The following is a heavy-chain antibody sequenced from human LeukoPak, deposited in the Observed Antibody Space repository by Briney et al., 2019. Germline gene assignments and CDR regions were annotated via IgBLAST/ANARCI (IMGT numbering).Heavy chain of an antibody. CDR1: GGSITINSHY. J-gene: IGHJ4*02. CDR3: ARLLISMVRGVVDY. Sequence: PSETLSLTCTVSGGSITINSHYWSWIRQSPGKGLEWIGYIYFSGSTNYNPSLTSRVTISVDTSKNQFSLKLSSVTAADTAVYYCARLLISMVRGVVDYWGQGTLVTVSS. CDR2: IYFSGST. D-gene: IGHD3-10*01. V-gene: IGHV4-61*05.